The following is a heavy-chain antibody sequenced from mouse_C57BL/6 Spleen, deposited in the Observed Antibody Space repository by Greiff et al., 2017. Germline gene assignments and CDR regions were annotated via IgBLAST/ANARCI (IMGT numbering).Heavy chain of an antibody. J-gene: IGHJ2*01. CDR2: INPNNGGT. CDR3: AREGISTVVPGY. V-gene: IGHV1-22*01. D-gene: IGHD1-1*01. Sequence: EVQLQQSGPELVKPGASVKMSCKASGYTFTDYNMHWVKQSHGKSLEWIGYINPNNGGTSYNQKFKGKATLTVNKSSSTAYMELRSLTSEASAVYYCAREGISTVVPGYWGQGTTLTVSS. CDR1: GYTFTDYN.